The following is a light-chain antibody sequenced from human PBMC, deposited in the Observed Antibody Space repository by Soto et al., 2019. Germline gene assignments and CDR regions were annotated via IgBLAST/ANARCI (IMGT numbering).Light chain of an antibody. CDR2: GVS. V-gene: IGLV2-14*03. J-gene: IGLJ2*01. CDR3: SSYTSSSTVL. Sequence: QSALTQPASVSGSPGQSLTISCTGTSSDVGSYNYVSWYQHHPGKAPKLVIFGVSNRPSGVSNRFSGSMSDNTASLTISGLQAEDEADYYCSSYTSSSTVLFGGGTKLTVL. CDR1: SSDVGSYNY.